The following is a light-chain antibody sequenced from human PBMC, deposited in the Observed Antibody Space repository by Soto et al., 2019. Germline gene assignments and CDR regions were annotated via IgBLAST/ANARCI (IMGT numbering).Light chain of an antibody. J-gene: IGKJ4*02. CDR2: GAS. CDR1: QSVSSSY. Sequence: EIVFTQSPGTLSLSPGERATLSCRASQSVSSSYLAWYQQKPGQAPRLLIYGASSRATGIPDRFSGSGSGTDFPLTISRLEPEDFSVYYCQQYASSPRTCGEGTKV. CDR3: QQYASSPRT. V-gene: IGKV3-20*01.